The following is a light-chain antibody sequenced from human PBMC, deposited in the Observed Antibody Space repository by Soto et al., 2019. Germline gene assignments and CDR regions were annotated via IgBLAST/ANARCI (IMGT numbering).Light chain of an antibody. CDR3: QQYGNSLT. V-gene: IGKV3-20*01. CDR2: GAS. CDR1: QSVSNNY. J-gene: IGKJ3*01. Sequence: VLTQSPGTLSLSPGERASLSCRASQSVSNNYLAWYQQKPGQAPRLLMYGASSRATGIPDRFSGSGSGTDFTLTISRLEPEDFAVYYCQQYGNSLTFGPGTKVDIK.